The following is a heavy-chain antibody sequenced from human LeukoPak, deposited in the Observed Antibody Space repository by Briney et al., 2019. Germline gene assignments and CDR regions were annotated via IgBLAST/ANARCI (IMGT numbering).Heavy chain of an antibody. J-gene: IGHJ6*03. D-gene: IGHD3-3*01. CDR3: ARAASDFWSGYYYYYMDV. V-gene: IGHV4-61*01. Sequence: SETLSLSCTVSGGSVSSGSYYWSWIRQPPGKGLEWIGYIYYSGSTNYNPSLKSRVTISVDTSKNQFSLKLSSVTAADTAVYYCARAASDFWSGYYYYYMDVWGKGTTVTVSS. CDR2: IYYSGST. CDR1: GGSVSSGSYY.